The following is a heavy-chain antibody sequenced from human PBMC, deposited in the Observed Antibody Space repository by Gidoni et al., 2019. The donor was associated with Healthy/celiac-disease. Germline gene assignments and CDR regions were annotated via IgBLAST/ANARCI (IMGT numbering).Heavy chain of an antibody. J-gene: IGHJ5*02. CDR2: IYHSGST. D-gene: IGHD3-10*01. CDR1: GGSISSGGYS. CDR3: VSVVTMVREQPGWFDP. Sequence: QLQLQESGSGLVKPSQTLSLTCAVSGGSISSGGYSWSWIRQPPGKGLEWIGYIYHSGSTYYNPSLKSRVTISVDRSKNQFSLKLSSVTAADTAVYYCVSVVTMVREQPGWFDPWGQGTLVTVSS. V-gene: IGHV4-30-2*01.